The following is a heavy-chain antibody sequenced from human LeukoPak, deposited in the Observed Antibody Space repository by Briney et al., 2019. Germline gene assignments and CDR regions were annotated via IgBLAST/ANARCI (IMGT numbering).Heavy chain of an antibody. CDR3: ARDPLGGPSLIGYFDY. J-gene: IGHJ4*02. V-gene: IGHV4-4*07. CDR2: IDTSGST. Sequence: SETLSLTCTVSGGSISSYYRSWIRQPAGKGLEWIGRIDTSGSTNYNPSLKSRVTMSVDTSKNQFSLKLSSVTAADTALYYCARDPLGGPSLIGYFDYWGQGTLVTVSS. CDR1: GGSISSYY. D-gene: IGHD3-10*01.